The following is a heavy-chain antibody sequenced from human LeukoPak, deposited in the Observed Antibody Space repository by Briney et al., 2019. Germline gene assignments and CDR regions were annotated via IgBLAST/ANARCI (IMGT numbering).Heavy chain of an antibody. CDR1: GYIFTSYY. D-gene: IGHD3-22*01. CDR2: INPSGGST. J-gene: IGHJ4*02. V-gene: IGHV1-46*01. Sequence: ASVKVSCKASGYIFTSYYIHWVRQAPGQGLEWMGIINPSGGSTGYAQKFQGRVTMTRDTSTSTVYMELNSLRSDDTAVYHCAKGPYYYDSSGYYLAFDYWGQGTLVTVSS. CDR3: AKGPYYYDSSGYYLAFDY.